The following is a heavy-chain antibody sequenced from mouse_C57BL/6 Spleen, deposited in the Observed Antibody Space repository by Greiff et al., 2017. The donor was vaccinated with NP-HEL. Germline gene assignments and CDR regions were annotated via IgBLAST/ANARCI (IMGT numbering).Heavy chain of an antibody. V-gene: IGHV1-9*01. Sequence: VQLQQSGAELMKPGASVKLSCKATGYTFTGYWIEWVKQRPGHGLEWIGEILPGSGSTNYTEKFKGKATFTADTSSNTAYMQLSSLTTEDSAIYYCARGELGYLPLLFDDWGQGTTLTVSS. CDR1: GYTFTGYW. CDR2: ILPGSGST. D-gene: IGHD2-10*01. CDR3: ARGELGYLPLLFDD. J-gene: IGHJ2*01.